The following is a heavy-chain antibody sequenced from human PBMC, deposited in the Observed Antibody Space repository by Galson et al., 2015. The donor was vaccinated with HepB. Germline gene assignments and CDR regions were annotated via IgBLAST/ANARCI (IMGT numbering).Heavy chain of an antibody. V-gene: IGHV3-23*01. CDR2: ITSSGGNS. CDR1: KFILANYA. D-gene: IGHD6-19*01. J-gene: IGHJ1*01. Sequence: SLRLSCAASKFILANYAMTWVRQAPGKGLEWVSSITSSGGNSYYTDSVKGRFTVSRDNSKNTLLLQLNSLRAEDTAVYYCATRSGASGWYSYFQHWGQGTLVTVSS. CDR3: ATRSGASGWYSYFQH.